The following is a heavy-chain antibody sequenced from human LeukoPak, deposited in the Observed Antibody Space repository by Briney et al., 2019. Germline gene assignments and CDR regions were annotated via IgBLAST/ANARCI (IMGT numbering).Heavy chain of an antibody. Sequence: GSSVKVSCKASGGTFSSYAISWVRQAPGQGLEWMGGIIPIFGTANYAQKFQGRVTITTDESTSTAYMELSSLRSEDTAVYYCARDLDIVVVPAATGVMSAFDIWAKGQWSPSLQ. V-gene: IGHV1-69*05. CDR3: ARDLDIVVVPAATGVMSAFDI. D-gene: IGHD2-2*03. CDR1: GGTFSSYA. J-gene: IGHJ3*02. CDR2: IIPIFGTA.